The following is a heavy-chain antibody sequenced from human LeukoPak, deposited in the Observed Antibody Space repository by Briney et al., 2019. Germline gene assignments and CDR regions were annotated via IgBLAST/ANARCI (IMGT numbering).Heavy chain of an antibody. CDR2: IIPIFGTA. V-gene: IGHV1-69*13. Sequence: SVKVSCKASGGTFSSYAISWVRQAPGQGLEWMGGIIPIFGTANYAQKFQGRVTITADESTSTAYMELSSLRSEDTAVYYCARDISGYDSRYFDYWGQGTLVTVSS. CDR1: GGTFSSYA. J-gene: IGHJ4*02. CDR3: ARDISGYDSRYFDY. D-gene: IGHD5-12*01.